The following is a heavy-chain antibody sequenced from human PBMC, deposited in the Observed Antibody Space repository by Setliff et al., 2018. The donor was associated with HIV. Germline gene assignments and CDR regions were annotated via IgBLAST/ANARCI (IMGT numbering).Heavy chain of an antibody. Sequence: SETLSLTCTVSGGSISSSNWWNWVRQPPGKGLEWIGKINHSGSTNYNPSLKSRVTISVDTSRNQFSLKLNSVTAADTAVYYCARVGYYDSSFDYWGQGTLVTVSS. V-gene: IGHV4-4*02. D-gene: IGHD3-22*01. J-gene: IGHJ4*02. CDR3: ARVGYYDSSFDY. CDR1: GGSISSSNW. CDR2: INHSGST.